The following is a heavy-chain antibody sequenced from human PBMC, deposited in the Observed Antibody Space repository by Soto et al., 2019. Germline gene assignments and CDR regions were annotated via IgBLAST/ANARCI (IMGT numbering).Heavy chain of an antibody. J-gene: IGHJ6*02. D-gene: IGHD6-19*01. CDR3: ARDFGIAVAGIYYGMDV. V-gene: IGHV1-18*01. CDR1: GYTFTSYG. CDR2: ISAYNGNT. Sequence: GASVKVSCKASGYTFTSYGISWVRQAPGQGLEWMGWISAYNGNTNYAQKLQGRVTMTTDTSTSTAYMELRSLRSDDTAVYYCARDFGIAVAGIYYGMDVWGQGTTVTVSS.